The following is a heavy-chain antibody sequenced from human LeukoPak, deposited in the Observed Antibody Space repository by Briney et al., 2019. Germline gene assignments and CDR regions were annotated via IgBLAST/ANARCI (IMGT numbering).Heavy chain of an antibody. D-gene: IGHD2-15*01. CDR2: ISSSGNII. CDR1: GFTFSSYE. J-gene: IGHJ4*02. Sequence: GGSLRLSCAAPGFTFSSYEMIWGRQAPGKGLEWVSYISSSGNIIYYADSVKGRFTISRDNAKNSLSLQINSLRAEDTAVYYCARDFTPHYFDYWGQGTLVTVSS. CDR3: ARDFTPHYFDY. V-gene: IGHV3-48*03.